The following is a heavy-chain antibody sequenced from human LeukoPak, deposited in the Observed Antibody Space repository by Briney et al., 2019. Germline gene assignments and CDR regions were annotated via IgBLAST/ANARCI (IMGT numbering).Heavy chain of an antibody. J-gene: IGHJ3*02. CDR2: IYYSGST. D-gene: IGHD1-26*01. Sequence: SETLSLTCTVSGGSISTYYWSWIRQPPGKGLEWIGYIYYSGSTNYNPSLKSRVTISVDTSKNQFSLKLSSVTAADTAVYYCARTVGALYDAFHIWGQGTMVTVSS. CDR1: GGSISTYY. V-gene: IGHV4-59*08. CDR3: ARTVGALYDAFHI.